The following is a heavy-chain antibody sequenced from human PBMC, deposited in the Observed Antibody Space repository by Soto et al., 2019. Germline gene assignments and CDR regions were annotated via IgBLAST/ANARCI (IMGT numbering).Heavy chain of an antibody. D-gene: IGHD6-19*01. V-gene: IGHV4-34*01. CDR1: GGAFSGYY. J-gene: IGHJ4*02. CDR2: INHSGST. Sequence: SETLSLTCAVYGGAFSGYYWSWIRQPPGKGLEWIGEINHSGSTNYNPSLKSRVTISVDTSKNQFSLKLSSVTAADTAVYYCARGFSSGWYAHWGQGTLVTVS. CDR3: ARGFSSGWYAH.